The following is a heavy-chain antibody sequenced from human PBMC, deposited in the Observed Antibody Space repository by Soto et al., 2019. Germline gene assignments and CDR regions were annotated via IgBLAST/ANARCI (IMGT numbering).Heavy chain of an antibody. CDR3: ARVWRSYCSSTSCPVVY. Sequence: EVQLVESGGGLLQPGGSLRLSCAASGFTFSSYWMHWVRQAPGKGLVWVSRINSDGSSTSYADSVKGRFTISRDNAKNTLYLQINSLRAEDTAVYYCARVWRSYCSSTSCPVVYWGQGTLVTVSS. V-gene: IGHV3-74*01. D-gene: IGHD2-2*01. CDR1: GFTFSSYW. CDR2: INSDGSST. J-gene: IGHJ4*02.